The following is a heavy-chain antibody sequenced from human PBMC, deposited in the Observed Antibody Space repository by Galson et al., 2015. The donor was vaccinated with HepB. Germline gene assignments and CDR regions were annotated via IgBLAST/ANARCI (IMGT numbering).Heavy chain of an antibody. Sequence: SLRLSCAASGFTFSNYWMSWVRQTPGKGLEWVANIKQDGSQKYYVDSVKGRFTISRDNSKNTLYLQMNSLRAEDTAVYYCAKDRASSSPYYYYGMDVWGQGTTVTVSS. V-gene: IGHV3-7*01. D-gene: IGHD6-13*01. CDR3: AKDRASSSPYYYYGMDV. CDR2: IKQDGSQK. CDR1: GFTFSNYW. J-gene: IGHJ6*02.